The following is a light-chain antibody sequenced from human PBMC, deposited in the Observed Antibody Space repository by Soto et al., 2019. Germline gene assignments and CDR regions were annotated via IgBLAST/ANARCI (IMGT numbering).Light chain of an antibody. CDR1: QSLSSSY. V-gene: IGKV3-20*01. J-gene: IGKJ4*01. Sequence: EIVLTQSPGTLSLSPGERATLSCRASQSLSSSYLAWYQQRPGQAPRLLIYGASSRATGIPERFSGSGSATDFPLTISRLEPEDFAVYHCQQYGNSPPTFGGGTKVEI. CDR3: QQYGNSPPT. CDR2: GAS.